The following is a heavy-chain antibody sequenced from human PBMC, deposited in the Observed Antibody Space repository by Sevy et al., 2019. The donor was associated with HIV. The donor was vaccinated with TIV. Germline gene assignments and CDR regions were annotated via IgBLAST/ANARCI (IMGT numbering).Heavy chain of an antibody. CDR2: INEDGSTK. CDR1: GFNIRAHW. D-gene: IGHD1-26*01. CDR3: VRALLKADSL. Sequence: GGSLRLSCAASGFNIRAHWMLWVRQAPGKGLEWVANINEDGSTKYYLDSVKGRFTISRDNAEYSAFLQMNSLRVEDTAVYYCVRALLKADSLWGQGTLVTVSS. J-gene: IGHJ4*02. V-gene: IGHV3-7*01.